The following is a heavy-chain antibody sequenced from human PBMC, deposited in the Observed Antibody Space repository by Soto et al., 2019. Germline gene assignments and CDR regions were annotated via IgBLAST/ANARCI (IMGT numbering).Heavy chain of an antibody. V-gene: IGHV3-33*01. CDR1: GFTFSSYG. D-gene: IGHD2-2*01. J-gene: IGHJ3*02. Sequence: GGSLRLSCAAAGFTFSSYGMHWVRQAPGKGLEWGAVIWYDGSNKYYADSVKGRFTISRDNSKNTLYLQMNSLRAEDTAVYYCARYCSSTSCYPAVAFDIWGQGTMVTVSS. CDR2: IWYDGSNK. CDR3: ARYCSSTSCYPAVAFDI.